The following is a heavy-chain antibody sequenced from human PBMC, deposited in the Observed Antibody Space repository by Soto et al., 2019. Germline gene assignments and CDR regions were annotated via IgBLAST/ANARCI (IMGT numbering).Heavy chain of an antibody. Sequence: PGESLKISCKGSGYSFTSYWIGWVRQMPGKGLEWMGIIYPGDSDTRYSPSFQGQVTISADKSISTAYLQWSSLKASDTAMYYCARLGSSSLYYYYGMDVWGQGTTVTVSS. D-gene: IGHD6-6*01. CDR1: GYSFTSYW. V-gene: IGHV5-51*01. J-gene: IGHJ6*02. CDR2: IYPGDSDT. CDR3: ARLGSSSLYYYYGMDV.